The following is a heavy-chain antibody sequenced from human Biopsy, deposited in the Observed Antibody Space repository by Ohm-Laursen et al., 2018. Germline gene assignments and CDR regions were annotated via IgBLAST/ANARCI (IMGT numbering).Heavy chain of an antibody. Sequence: SLRLSCAASGFTLSSYSMNWVRQTPGKGLEWVSTISSSSDNIYYVDSVKGRFTISRDNAKNVLWLQMNSLRVDDTAMYYCVKGIRRNFYGMDVWGQGTTVTVS. J-gene: IGHJ6*02. CDR1: GFTLSSYS. CDR3: VKGIRRNFYGMDV. CDR2: ISSSSDNI. D-gene: IGHD3-3*01. V-gene: IGHV3-21*04.